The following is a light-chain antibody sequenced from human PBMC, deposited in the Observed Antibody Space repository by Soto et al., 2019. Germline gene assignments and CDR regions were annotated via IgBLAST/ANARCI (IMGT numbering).Light chain of an antibody. CDR1: STDVGGYKY. Sequence: QSALTQPASVSGSPGQSITISCTGTSTDVGGYKYVSWYQQHTGKAPKLLIYDVNDRPSGVSIRFSGSKSGNAASLTISGLQPEDEAVYFCSSKTSSSTRLIFGGGTKVTVL. V-gene: IGLV2-14*03. CDR2: DVN. J-gene: IGLJ2*01. CDR3: SSKTSSSTRLI.